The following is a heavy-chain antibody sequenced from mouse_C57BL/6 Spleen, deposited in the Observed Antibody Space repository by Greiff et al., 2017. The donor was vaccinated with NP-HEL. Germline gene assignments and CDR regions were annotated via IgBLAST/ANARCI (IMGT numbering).Heavy chain of an antibody. J-gene: IGHJ2*01. CDR3: ARDYGSRGHFDY. V-gene: IGHV1-52*01. CDR1: GYTFTSYW. CDR2: IDPSDSET. D-gene: IGHD1-1*01. Sequence: QVQLQQPGAELVRPGSSVKLSCKASGYTFTSYWMHWVKQRPIQGLEWIGNIDPSDSETHSNQKFKDKATLTVDKSSSTAYMQLSSLTSEDSAVYYCARDYGSRGHFDYWGQGTTLTVSS.